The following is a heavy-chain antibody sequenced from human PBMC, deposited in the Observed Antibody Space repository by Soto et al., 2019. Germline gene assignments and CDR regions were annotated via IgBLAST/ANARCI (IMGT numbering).Heavy chain of an antibody. D-gene: IGHD3-9*01. CDR1: GGYFSDYY. V-gene: IGHV4-34*01. CDR3: ARGRDYYDILSGYVNWFDP. Sequence: SETLSLTCAVYGGYFSDYYWDWIRQPPGKELKWIGEINQSGNTNYNPSLKSRVTISLDKSKNQLSVKLRSVTAADTAVHFCARGRDYYDILSGYVNWFDPWGQGTLVTVSS. J-gene: IGHJ5*02. CDR2: INQSGNT.